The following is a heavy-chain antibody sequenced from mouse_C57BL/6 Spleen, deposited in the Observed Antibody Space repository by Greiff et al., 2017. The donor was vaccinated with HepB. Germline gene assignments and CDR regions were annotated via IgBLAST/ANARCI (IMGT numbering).Heavy chain of an antibody. J-gene: IGHJ2*01. CDR3: ARGGNYVYFDY. CDR1: GYTFTDYY. V-gene: IGHV1-26*01. CDR2: INPNNGGT. D-gene: IGHD2-1*01. Sequence: VQLQQSGPELVKPGASVKISCKASGYTFTDYYMNWVKQSHGKSLEWIGDINPNNGGTSYNQKFKGKATLTVDKSSSTAYMELRSLTSEDSAVYYCARGGNYVYFDYWGQGTTLTVSS.